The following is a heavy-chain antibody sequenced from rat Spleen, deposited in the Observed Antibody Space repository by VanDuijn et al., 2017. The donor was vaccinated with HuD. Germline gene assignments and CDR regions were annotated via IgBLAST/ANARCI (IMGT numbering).Heavy chain of an antibody. CDR1: GFTFSNYD. D-gene: IGHD1-4*01. J-gene: IGHJ3*01. V-gene: IGHV5S23*01. Sequence: EVQLVESGGGLVQPGRSLKLSCAASGFTFSNYDMAWVRQAPTKGLEWVASISASGGSTYFRDSVKGRFTISRNNAKSSLYLHMDSLRSEDTATYYCTTEATRVYFDYWGQGTLVTVSS. CDR3: TTEATRVYFDY. CDR2: ISASGGST.